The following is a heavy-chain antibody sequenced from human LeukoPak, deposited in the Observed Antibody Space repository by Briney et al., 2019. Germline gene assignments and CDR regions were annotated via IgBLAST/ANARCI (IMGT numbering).Heavy chain of an antibody. Sequence: SVKVSCKASGYTFTGYYMHWVRQAPGQGLEWMGGIIPIFGTANYAQKFQGRVTITADESTSTAYMELSSLRSEDTAVYYCARDGSGSYSFDYWGQGTLVTVSS. CDR2: IIPIFGTA. CDR1: GYTFTGYY. V-gene: IGHV1-69*13. D-gene: IGHD3-10*01. J-gene: IGHJ4*02. CDR3: ARDGSGSYSFDY.